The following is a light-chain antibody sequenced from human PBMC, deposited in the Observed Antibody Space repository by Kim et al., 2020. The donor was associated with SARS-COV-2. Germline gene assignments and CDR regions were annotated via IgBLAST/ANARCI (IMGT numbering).Light chain of an antibody. CDR3: QQRSNWPYT. J-gene: IGKJ2*01. CDR2: DAS. V-gene: IGKV3-11*01. CDR1: QSVSSY. Sequence: SLSPGERATRSCRASQSVSSYLAWYQQKPGQAPRLLIYDASNRATGIPVRFSGSGSGTDFTLTISSLEPEDFAVYYCQQRSNWPYTFGQGTKLEI.